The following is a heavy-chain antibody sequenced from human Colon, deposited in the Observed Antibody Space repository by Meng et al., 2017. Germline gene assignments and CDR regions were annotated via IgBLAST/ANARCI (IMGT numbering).Heavy chain of an antibody. V-gene: IGHV4-30-4*01. CDR1: GGSISSRDYA. J-gene: IGHJ5*02. CDR2: IFYSGRT. CDR3: ARDRKHYGERGWFDP. D-gene: IGHD4-17*01. Sequence: LHDSRPVLVQPLQTLSLSCTVLGGSISSRDYAWSWIRQPPGQGLEWIGYIFYSGRTYSNASLKSRVTISIDRSKNQFSLKLSSVTAADTAVYYCARDRKHYGERGWFDPWGQGTLVTVSS.